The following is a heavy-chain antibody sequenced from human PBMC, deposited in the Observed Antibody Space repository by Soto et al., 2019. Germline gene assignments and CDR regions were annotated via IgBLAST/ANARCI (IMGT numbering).Heavy chain of an antibody. CDR1: GGSISSYC. V-gene: IGHV4-59*12. J-gene: IGHJ4*02. CDR3: ARFPLYYYDSSGADY. CDR2: IYYSGST. D-gene: IGHD3-22*01. Sequence: SETLSLTCTVSGGSISSYCWSWIRQPQGKGLEWIGYIYYSGSTNYNPSLKSRVTISVDTSKNQFSLKLSSVTAADTAVYYCARFPLYYYDSSGADYWGQGTLVTVSS.